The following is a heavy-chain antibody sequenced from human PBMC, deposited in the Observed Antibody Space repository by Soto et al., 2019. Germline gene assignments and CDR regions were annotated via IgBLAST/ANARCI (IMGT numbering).Heavy chain of an antibody. Sequence: EVQLLESGGGLVQPGGSLRLSCAASGFTFSSYAMSWVRQAPGKGLEWVSAISGSGGSTYYADSVKGRFTISRDNSKNTQYLQMNSLRAEDTAVYYCAKLVLRFLEWLPNWFDPWGQGTLVTVSS. D-gene: IGHD3-3*01. V-gene: IGHV3-23*01. CDR1: GFTFSSYA. CDR2: ISGSGGST. J-gene: IGHJ5*02. CDR3: AKLVLRFLEWLPNWFDP.